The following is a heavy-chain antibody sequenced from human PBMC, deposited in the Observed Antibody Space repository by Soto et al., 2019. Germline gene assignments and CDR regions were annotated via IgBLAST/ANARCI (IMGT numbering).Heavy chain of an antibody. CDR3: ARGYYDSIA. J-gene: IGHJ5*02. CDR1: GYSFTSYY. V-gene: IGHV1-46*01. Sequence: GASVKVSCKASGYSFTSYYMHWVRQAPGQGLEWVGIINPIGGSTSYAQKFQGRVTMTADTSTSTVYMEVSSLRSEDTAVYYCARGYYDSIAWGQGTLVTVSS. D-gene: IGHD3-22*01. CDR2: INPIGGST.